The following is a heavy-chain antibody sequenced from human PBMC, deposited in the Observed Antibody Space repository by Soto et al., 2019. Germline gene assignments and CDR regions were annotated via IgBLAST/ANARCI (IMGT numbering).Heavy chain of an antibody. V-gene: IGHV3-48*01. CDR3: ARGRNSDY. D-gene: IGHD4-4*01. CDR1: GFTFSSYS. CDR2: ISSGSSTI. Sequence: GGSLRLSCAASGFTFSSYSMNWVRQAPGKGLEWVSYISSGSSTIYYADSVKDRFTISRDNAKNSLYLQMNSLRAEDTAVYYCARGRNSDYWGQGTLVTVSS. J-gene: IGHJ4*02.